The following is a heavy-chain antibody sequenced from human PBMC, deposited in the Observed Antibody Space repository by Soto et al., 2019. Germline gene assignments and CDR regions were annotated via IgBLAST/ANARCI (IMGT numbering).Heavy chain of an antibody. Sequence: GGSLRLSCAASGFTFSNYAMSWVRQAPGKGLEWVSAISGSGGSTYYADSVKGRFTISRDNSKSTLYLQMNSLRAEDTAVYYCAKDYYDSSGYGLSYYYGMDVWGQGTTVTVSS. D-gene: IGHD3-22*01. CDR2: ISGSGGST. V-gene: IGHV3-23*01. CDR1: GFTFSNYA. CDR3: AKDYYDSSGYGLSYYYGMDV. J-gene: IGHJ6*02.